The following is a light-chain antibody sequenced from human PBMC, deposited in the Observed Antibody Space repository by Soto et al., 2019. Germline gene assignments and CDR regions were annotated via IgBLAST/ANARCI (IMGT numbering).Light chain of an antibody. J-gene: IGLJ3*02. Sequence: QSVLTQPPSASGTPGQRVTISCSGSNSNTGSNSVNWYQKLPATAPTLLIYSNNQRPSGVPDRFSGSKSGTSASLAISGLHSEDEADYFCASWDDSLNGVVFGGGTKLTVL. V-gene: IGLV1-44*01. CDR1: NSNTGSNS. CDR2: SNN. CDR3: ASWDDSLNGVV.